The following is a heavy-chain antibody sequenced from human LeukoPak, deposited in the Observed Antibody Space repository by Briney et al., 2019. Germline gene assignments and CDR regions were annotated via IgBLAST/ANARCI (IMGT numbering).Heavy chain of an antibody. J-gene: IGHJ6*02. V-gene: IGHV1-8*01. CDR2: MNPNSGNT. CDR3: ARGLGQDSSWYVPYYYYYGMDV. Sequence: ASVKVSCEASGYTFTSYDINWVRQATGQGLEWMGWMNPNSGNTGYAQKFQGRVTMTRNTSISTAYMELSSLRSEDTAVYYCARGLGQDSSWYVPYYYYYGMDVWGQGTTVTVSS. CDR1: GYTFTSYD. D-gene: IGHD6-13*01.